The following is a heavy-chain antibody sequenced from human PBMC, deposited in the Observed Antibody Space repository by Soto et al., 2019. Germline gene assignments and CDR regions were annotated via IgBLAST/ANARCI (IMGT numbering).Heavy chain of an antibody. D-gene: IGHD3-10*01. J-gene: IGHJ4*02. CDR1: GFTFSSFA. Sequence: VQLLESGGGLVQPGGSLRLSCAASGFTFSSFAMNWVRQAPGKGLEWVSAISKDGGSTYYADSVKGRFAISRDNSKNILYLQVNSLRAADTALYYCARELYYIFDYWGQGTLVTVSS. CDR2: ISKDGGST. V-gene: IGHV3-23*01. CDR3: ARELYYIFDY.